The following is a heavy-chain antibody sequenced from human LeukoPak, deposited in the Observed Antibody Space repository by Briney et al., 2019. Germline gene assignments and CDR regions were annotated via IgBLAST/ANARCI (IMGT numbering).Heavy chain of an antibody. D-gene: IGHD3-10*01. CDR1: GYTFTGYY. CDR2: INPNSGGT. Sequence: RASVKVSCKASGYTFTGYYMHWVRQAPGQGLEWMGWINPNSGGTKYAQKFQGRVTMTRDTSISTVYMELSRLRSDDTAVYYCARVKGAVTIYYWGQGTLVTVSS. J-gene: IGHJ4*02. V-gene: IGHV1-2*02. CDR3: ARVKGAVTIYY.